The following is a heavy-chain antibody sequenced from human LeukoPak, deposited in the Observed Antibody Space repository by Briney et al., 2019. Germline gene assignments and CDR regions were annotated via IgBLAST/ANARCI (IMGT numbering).Heavy chain of an antibody. CDR1: GGSFSGYY. Sequence: SETLSLTCAVYGGSFSGYYWSWIRQPPGKGPEWIGEINHSGSTNYNPSLKSRVTISVDTSKNQFSLKLSSVTAADTAVYYCARGVVGVYWGQGTLVTVSS. D-gene: IGHD2-8*01. J-gene: IGHJ4*02. V-gene: IGHV4-34*01. CDR2: INHSGST. CDR3: ARGVVGVY.